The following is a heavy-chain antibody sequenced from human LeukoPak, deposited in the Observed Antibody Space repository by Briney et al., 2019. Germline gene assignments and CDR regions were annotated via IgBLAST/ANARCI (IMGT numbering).Heavy chain of an antibody. CDR2: ISSSGSTI. J-gene: IGHJ4*02. V-gene: IGHV3-48*03. Sequence: GGSLRLSCAASGFTFSSYEMNWVRQAPGKGLEWVSYISSSGSTIYYADSVKGRFTISRDSAKNSLYLQMNSLRAEDTAVYYCARDPWLSSSSRSNFDYWGQGILVTVSS. CDR3: ARDPWLSSSSRSNFDY. CDR1: GFTFSSYE. D-gene: IGHD6-13*01.